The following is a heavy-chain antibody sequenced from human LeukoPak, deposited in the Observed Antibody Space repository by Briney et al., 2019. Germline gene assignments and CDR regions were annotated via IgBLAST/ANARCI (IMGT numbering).Heavy chain of an antibody. CDR2: IKQDGSEK. D-gene: IGHD2-15*01. V-gene: IGHV3-7*01. CDR3: ARGWSLDAFDI. J-gene: IGHJ3*02. CDR1: GFTFSSYW. Sequence: GGSLRLSCAASGFTFSSYWMSWVRQAPGKGLEWVANIKQDGSEKYYVDFVKGRFTISRDNAKNSLYLQMNSLRAEDTAVYYCARGWSLDAFDIWGQGTMVTVSS.